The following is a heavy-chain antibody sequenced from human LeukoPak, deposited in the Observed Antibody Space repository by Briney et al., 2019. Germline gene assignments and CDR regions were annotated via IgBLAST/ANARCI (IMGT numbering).Heavy chain of an antibody. J-gene: IGHJ4*02. D-gene: IGHD3-10*01. CDR3: ATYGSGEEDY. CDR1: GFTFSSYG. V-gene: IGHV3-30*03. Sequence: GRSLRLSCAASGFTFSSYGMHWVRQAPGKGLEWVAVISYDGSNKYYADSVKGRFTISRDNSKNTLYLQMNSLRAEDTAVYYCATYGSGEEDYSDRGTLVTVSS. CDR2: ISYDGSNK.